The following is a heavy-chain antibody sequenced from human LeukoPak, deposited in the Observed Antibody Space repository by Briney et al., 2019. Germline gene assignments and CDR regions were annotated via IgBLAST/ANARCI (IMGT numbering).Heavy chain of an antibody. Sequence: SETLSLTCTVSGGSISSYYWSWIRQPPGKGLERIGYIYYSGSTNYNPSLKSRVTISVDTSKNQFALKLSSVTAADTAVYYCARQREPGGYSSSWGQGTLVTVSS. D-gene: IGHD6-13*01. V-gene: IGHV4-59*08. CDR1: GGSISSYY. CDR3: ARQREPGGYSSS. J-gene: IGHJ4*02. CDR2: IYYSGST.